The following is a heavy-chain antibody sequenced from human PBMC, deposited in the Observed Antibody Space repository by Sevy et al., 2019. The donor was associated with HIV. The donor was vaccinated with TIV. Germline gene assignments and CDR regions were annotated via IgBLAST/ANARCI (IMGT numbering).Heavy chain of an antibody. J-gene: IGHJ6*02. CDR2: ISSSSSTI. D-gene: IGHD1-7*01. CDR1: GFTFSSYS. V-gene: IGHV3-48*01. Sequence: GGSLRLSCAASGFTFSSYSMNWVRQAPGKGLEWVSYISSSSSTIYYADSVKGRFTISRVNAKNSLYLQMNSLRAEDTAVYDCARDQRTTMGLHYYYYGMDVWGQGTTVTVSS. CDR3: ARDQRTTMGLHYYYYGMDV.